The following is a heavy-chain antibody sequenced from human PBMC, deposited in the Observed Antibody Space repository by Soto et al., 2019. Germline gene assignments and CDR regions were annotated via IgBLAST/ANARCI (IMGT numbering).Heavy chain of an antibody. CDR2: ISDDGNNK. J-gene: IGHJ5*02. V-gene: IGHV3-30-3*01. D-gene: IGHD3-3*02. CDR1: GFTFSAYA. CDR3: ARHLSHLKPGWFDP. Sequence: QVQLVESGGGVVQPGRSLRLSCAASGFTFSAYALHWVRQAPGKGLEWVAVISDDGNNKDYADSVKGRFSISRDSFKNTLYLQMNSLRPEDTAVYYCARHLSHLKPGWFDPWGQGTLVTVSS.